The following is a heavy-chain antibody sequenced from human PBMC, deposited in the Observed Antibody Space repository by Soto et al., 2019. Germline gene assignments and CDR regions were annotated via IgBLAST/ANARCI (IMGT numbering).Heavy chain of an antibody. V-gene: IGHV1-2*04. Sequence: ASVKVSCKASGYTFTGYYMHWVRQAPGQGLEWMGWINPNSGGTNYAQKFQGWVTMTRDTSISTAYMELSRLRSDDTAVYYCARGGPYCSGGSCFPIDAFDIWGQGTMVTVSS. D-gene: IGHD2-15*01. CDR1: GYTFTGYY. CDR2: INPNSGGT. J-gene: IGHJ3*02. CDR3: ARGGPYCSGGSCFPIDAFDI.